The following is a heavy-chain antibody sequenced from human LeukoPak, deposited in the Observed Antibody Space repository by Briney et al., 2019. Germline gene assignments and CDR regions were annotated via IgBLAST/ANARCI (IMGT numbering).Heavy chain of an antibody. CDR2: IYHSGST. Sequence: SETLSLTCTVSGYSISSGYYWGWIRQPAGKGLEWIGSIYHSGSTYYNPSLKSRVTISVDTSKNQFSLKLSSVTAADTAVYYCARVPLPSSSWYSWFDPWGQGTLVTVSS. V-gene: IGHV4-38-2*02. CDR3: ARVPLPSSSWYSWFDP. J-gene: IGHJ5*02. D-gene: IGHD6-13*01. CDR1: GYSISSGYY.